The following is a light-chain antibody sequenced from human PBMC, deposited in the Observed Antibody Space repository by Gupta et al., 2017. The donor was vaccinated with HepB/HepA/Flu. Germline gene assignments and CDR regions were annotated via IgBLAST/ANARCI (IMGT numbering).Light chain of an antibody. CDR3: CSYAGTYTEV. J-gene: IGLJ2*01. Sequence: QSALNPPRPVSGSPGPSVPIPCTGTSSDVGGYNYVSWYQQHPGKAPKVMIYDVNKRPSGVPDRFSGSKSGNTASLTISGLQAEDEADYYCCSYAGTYTEVFGGGTKLTVL. CDR2: DVN. V-gene: IGLV2-11*01. CDR1: SSDVGGYNY.